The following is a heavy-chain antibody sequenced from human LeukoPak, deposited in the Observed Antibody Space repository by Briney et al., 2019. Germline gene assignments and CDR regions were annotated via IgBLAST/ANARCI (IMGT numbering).Heavy chain of an antibody. CDR2: IYYGGSV. Sequence: SETLSLTCTVSGGSINSYYWSWIRQPPGKGLEWIGYIYYGGSVNYNPSLKSRVTISVDTSKNQFSLKLSSVTAADTAVYYCARLGSYFDYWGQGTLVTVSS. J-gene: IGHJ4*02. V-gene: IGHV4-59*08. CDR3: ARLGSYFDY. CDR1: GGSINSYY.